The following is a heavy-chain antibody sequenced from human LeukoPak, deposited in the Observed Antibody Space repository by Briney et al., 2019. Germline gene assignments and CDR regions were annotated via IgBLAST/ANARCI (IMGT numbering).Heavy chain of an antibody. Sequence: PGGSLRLSCAASGFTFSVSVMHWVRQAPGKGLEYVSVISSNGGSTSYANSVKGRFTISRDNSKNTLYLQMGSLRAEDTAVYYRANIRGTAGTYSYSGMDVWGQGTTVIVSS. V-gene: IGHV3-64*01. CDR3: ANIRGTAGTYSYSGMDV. CDR2: ISSNGGST. CDR1: GFTFSVSV. J-gene: IGHJ6*02. D-gene: IGHD3-10*01.